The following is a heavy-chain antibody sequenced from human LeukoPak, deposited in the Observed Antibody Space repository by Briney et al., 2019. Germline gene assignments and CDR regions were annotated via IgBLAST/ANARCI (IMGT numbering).Heavy chain of an antibody. J-gene: IGHJ4*02. CDR1: GGSINSYY. Sequence: SETLSLTCTVSGGSINSYYWSWIRQPPGKGLEWIGYIYYSGSTNYNPSLKSRVTVSVDTSKNQFSLKLSSVTAADTAVYYCARTIGYCSGGNCYQLDYWGQGTLVIVSS. D-gene: IGHD2-15*01. V-gene: IGHV4-59*08. CDR3: ARTIGYCSGGNCYQLDY. CDR2: IYYSGST.